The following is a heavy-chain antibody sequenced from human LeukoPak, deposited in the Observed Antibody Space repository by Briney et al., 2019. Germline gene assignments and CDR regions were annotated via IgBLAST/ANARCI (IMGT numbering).Heavy chain of an antibody. J-gene: IGHJ4*02. Sequence: GGSLRLSCAASGFTFSDYYMSWIRQAPGKGLEWLSCISSSGSTIYYADSVKDRFTISRDNAKNSLYLQMNSLRAEDTAVYYCAREIRYFDWVDYWGQGTLVTVSS. CDR2: ISSSGSTI. V-gene: IGHV3-11*01. D-gene: IGHD3-9*01. CDR3: AREIRYFDWVDY. CDR1: GFTFSDYY.